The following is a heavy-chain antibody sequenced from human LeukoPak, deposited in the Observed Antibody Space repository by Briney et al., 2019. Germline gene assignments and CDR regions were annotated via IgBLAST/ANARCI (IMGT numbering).Heavy chain of an antibody. D-gene: IGHD1-26*01. CDR1: GGSIISFY. J-gene: IGHJ4*02. CDR2: IYYSGST. Sequence: SETLSLTCSGSGGSIISFYWSWIRQPPGKGLEWIGYIYYSGSTNYNPSLKSRVTISVDKTKNQFYLNLSSVAAADTAVYYCARSKSSYPLFDYWGQGTLVTISS. V-gene: IGHV4-59*08. CDR3: ARSKSSYPLFDY.